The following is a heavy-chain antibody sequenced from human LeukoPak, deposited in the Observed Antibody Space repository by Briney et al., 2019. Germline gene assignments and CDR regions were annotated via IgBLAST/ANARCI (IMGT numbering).Heavy chain of an antibody. CDR3: ARAGTDSRGCFDY. J-gene: IGHJ4*02. Sequence: PGGSLRLSCAASGFTFSSYAMHWVRQAPGKGLEWVAVISYDGGNKYYADSVKGRFTISRDNSKNTLYLQMNSLRAEDTAVYYCARAGTDSRGCFDYWGQGTLVTVSS. D-gene: IGHD3-22*01. V-gene: IGHV3-30-3*01. CDR1: GFTFSSYA. CDR2: ISYDGGNK.